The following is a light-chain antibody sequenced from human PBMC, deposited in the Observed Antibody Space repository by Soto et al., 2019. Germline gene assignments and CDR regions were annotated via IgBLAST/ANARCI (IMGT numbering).Light chain of an antibody. J-gene: IGKJ5*01. CDR1: QGIGTW. CDR3: HQTNSFPIT. Sequence: DVQVTQSPSFVSASVGDRVTITCRARQGIGTWLAWYQQKPGAAPNLLISGASNLESGVPARFSGSGLGTHFTFTIVSLQPEDSATYYCHQTNSFPITFGQGTRLEI. V-gene: IGKV1D-12*01. CDR2: GAS.